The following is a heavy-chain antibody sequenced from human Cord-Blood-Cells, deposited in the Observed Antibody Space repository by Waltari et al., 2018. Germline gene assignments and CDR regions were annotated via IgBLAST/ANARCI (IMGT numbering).Heavy chain of an antibody. CDR1: GGSISSSSYY. D-gene: IGHD1-1*01. CDR2: IYYSGST. CDR3: ARLSRLEPNFDY. Sequence: QLQLQESGPGLVKPSETLSLPCTVSGGSISSSSYYWGWLRQPQGKGLGWIGSIYYSGSTYYNPSLKSRVTISVDTSKNQFSLKLSSVTAADTAVYYCARLSRLEPNFDYWGQGTLVTVSS. J-gene: IGHJ4*02. V-gene: IGHV4-39*01.